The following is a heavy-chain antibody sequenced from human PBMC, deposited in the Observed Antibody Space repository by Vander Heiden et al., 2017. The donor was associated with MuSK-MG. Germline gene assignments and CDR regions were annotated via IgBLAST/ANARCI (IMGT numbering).Heavy chain of an antibody. Sequence: QVQLVQSGAEVKKPGASVKVSCKASGYNFTSYDNNWVRQATGQGIEWMGWMNPNSGNTGYAQKFQGRVTITRNTSISTAYMELSSLRSEDTAVYYCARGVYNWNFNDAFDIWGQGTMVTVSS. CDR3: ARGVYNWNFNDAFDI. CDR2: MNPNSGNT. V-gene: IGHV1-8*03. CDR1: GYNFTSYD. D-gene: IGHD1-7*01. J-gene: IGHJ3*02.